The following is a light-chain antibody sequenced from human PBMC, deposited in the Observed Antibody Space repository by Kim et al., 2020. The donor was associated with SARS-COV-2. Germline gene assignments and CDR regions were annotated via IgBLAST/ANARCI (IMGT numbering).Light chain of an antibody. CDR2: AAS. V-gene: IGKV1-8*01. J-gene: IGKJ4*01. Sequence: GDRVTITCRASQYISSSVAWYQQKPGTAPKLLIYAASTLQSGVPSRFSGSGSGTDFTLTINYLQSEDFATYYCQQYYSYPLIFGGGTKLEI. CDR1: QYISSS. CDR3: QQYYSYPLI.